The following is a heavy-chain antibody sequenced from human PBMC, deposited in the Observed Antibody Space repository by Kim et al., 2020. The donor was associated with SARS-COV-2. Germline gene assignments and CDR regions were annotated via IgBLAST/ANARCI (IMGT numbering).Heavy chain of an antibody. V-gene: IGHV3-15*01. Sequence: GGSLRLSCAASGFTFSNAWMSWVRQAPGKGLEWVGRIKSKTDGGTTDYAAPVKGRFTISRDDSKNTLYLQMNSLKTEDTAVYYCTTQKYSSSWYSWENYYYGMDVWGQGTTVTVSS. J-gene: IGHJ6*02. CDR1: GFTFSNAW. D-gene: IGHD6-13*01. CDR3: TTQKYSSSWYSWENYYYGMDV. CDR2: IKSKTDGGTT.